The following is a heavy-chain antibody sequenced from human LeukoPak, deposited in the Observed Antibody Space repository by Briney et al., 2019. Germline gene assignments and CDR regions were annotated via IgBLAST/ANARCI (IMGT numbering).Heavy chain of an antibody. V-gene: IGHV1-2*02. J-gene: IGHJ4*02. CDR1: GYTFTGYY. Sequence: ASVKVSCKASGYTFTGYYMHWMRQAPGQGLEWMGWINPNSGGTNYAQKFQGRVTMTRDTSISTAYMELSRLRSDDTAVYYCARDASLVATITYFDYWGQGTLVTVSS. D-gene: IGHD5-12*01. CDR3: ARDASLVATITYFDY. CDR2: INPNSGGT.